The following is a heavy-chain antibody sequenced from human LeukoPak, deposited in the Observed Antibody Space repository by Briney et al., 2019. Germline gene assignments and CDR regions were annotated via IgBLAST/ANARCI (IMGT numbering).Heavy chain of an antibody. CDR1: GGSFSGYY. Sequence: SETLSLTCAVYGGSFSGYYWSWIRQPPGKGLEWIGEINHSGSTNYNPSLKSRVTMSVDTSKNQFSLKLSSVTAADTAVYYCAREVEDNYDFWSGCYGMRYFDYWGQGTLVTVSS. D-gene: IGHD3-3*01. V-gene: IGHV4-34*01. CDR2: INHSGST. CDR3: AREVEDNYDFWSGCYGMRYFDY. J-gene: IGHJ4*02.